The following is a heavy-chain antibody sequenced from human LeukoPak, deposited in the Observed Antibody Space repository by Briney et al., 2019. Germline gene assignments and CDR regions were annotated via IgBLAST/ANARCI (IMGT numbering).Heavy chain of an antibody. CDR1: GFTFSSYW. V-gene: IGHV3-7*03. CDR3: VRGWYGDYGHDAFDI. CDR2: IKQDGSEK. Sequence: PGGSLRLSCAASGFTFSSYWMSWVRQAPGKGLEWVANIKQDGSEKYYVDSVKGRFTISRDNAKNSLYLQMNSLRAEDTAVYYCVRGWYGDYGHDAFDIWGQGTMVTVSS. D-gene: IGHD4-17*01. J-gene: IGHJ3*02.